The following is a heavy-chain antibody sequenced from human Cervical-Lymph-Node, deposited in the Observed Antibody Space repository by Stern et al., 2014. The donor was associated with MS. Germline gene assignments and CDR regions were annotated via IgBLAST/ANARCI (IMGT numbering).Heavy chain of an antibody. CDR2: MSHSGRA. CDR1: GGSVSNGLYY. D-gene: IGHD3-3*01. Sequence: QVQLQESGPGLVKPSETLSLTCTVSGGSVSNGLYYWSWIRQPPGKGLEWIGGMSHSGRAKSNPSLKSRVTISVDTSTNQVSLNMSSVTAADTAVYYCARDALTILGTDSWGQGTLVTVSS. V-gene: IGHV4-61*01. J-gene: IGHJ4*02. CDR3: ARDALTILGTDS.